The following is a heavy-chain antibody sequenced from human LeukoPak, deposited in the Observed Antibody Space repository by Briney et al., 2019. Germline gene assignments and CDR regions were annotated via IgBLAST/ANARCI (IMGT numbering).Heavy chain of an antibody. V-gene: IGHV3-30-3*01. CDR1: GFTFGDYA. CDR3: AREQYDFWSGYYGSLDY. Sequence: GGSLRLSCTASGFTFGDYAMSWFRQAPGKGLEWVAVISYDGSNKYYADSVKGRFTISRDNSKNTLYLQMNSLRAEDTAVYYCAREQYDFWSGYYGSLDYWGQETLVTVSS. J-gene: IGHJ4*02. D-gene: IGHD3-3*01. CDR2: ISYDGSNK.